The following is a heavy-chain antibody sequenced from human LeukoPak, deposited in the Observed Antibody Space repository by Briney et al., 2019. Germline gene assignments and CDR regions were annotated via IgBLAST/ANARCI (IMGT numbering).Heavy chain of an antibody. CDR2: INPSGGST. V-gene: IGHV1-46*01. Sequence: ASVKVSCKASGYIFTSYFMHWVRQAPGQGLEWMGLINPSGGSTRYAQKFQGRVTVTRDTSTSTVYMELSSLRSEDTAVYYCARGPRITMVRGGQWYYYMDVWGKGTTVTISS. J-gene: IGHJ6*03. CDR1: GYIFTSYF. CDR3: ARGPRITMVRGGQWYYYMDV. D-gene: IGHD3-10*01.